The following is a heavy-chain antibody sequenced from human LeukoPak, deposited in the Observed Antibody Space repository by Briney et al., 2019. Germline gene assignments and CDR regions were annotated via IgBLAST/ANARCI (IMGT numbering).Heavy chain of an antibody. D-gene: IGHD3-10*01. V-gene: IGHV4-39*01. CDR2: IYYSGST. Sequence: PSETLSLTCTVSGGSISSSSYYWGWIRQPPGKGLEWIGSIYYSGSTYYNPSLKSRVTISVDTSKNQFSLKPSSVTAADTAVYYCARHGFTMVRGVIIIPIWFDPWGQGTLVTVSS. CDR3: ARHGFTMVRGVIIIPIWFDP. J-gene: IGHJ5*02. CDR1: GGSISSSSYY.